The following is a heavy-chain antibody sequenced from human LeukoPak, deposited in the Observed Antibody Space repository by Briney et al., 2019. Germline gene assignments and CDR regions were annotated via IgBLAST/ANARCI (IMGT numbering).Heavy chain of an antibody. CDR1: GGTFSSYA. V-gene: IGHV3-30-3*01. Sequence: SCKASGGTFSSYAISWVRQAPGKGLEWVAVISYDGSNKYYADSVKGRFTISRDNSKNTLYLQMNSLRAEDTAVYYCARDSLYRFGELCPSDYWGQGTLVTVSS. D-gene: IGHD3-10*01. CDR3: ARDSLYRFGELCPSDY. J-gene: IGHJ4*02. CDR2: ISYDGSNK.